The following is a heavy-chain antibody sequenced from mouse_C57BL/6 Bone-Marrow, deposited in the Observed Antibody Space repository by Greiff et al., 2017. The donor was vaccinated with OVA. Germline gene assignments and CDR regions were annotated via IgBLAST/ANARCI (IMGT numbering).Heavy chain of an antibody. CDR3: ARWLLGRRYFGV. Sequence: QVHVKQPGAELVKPGASVKMSCKASGYTFTSYWITWVKQRPGQGLEWIGDIYPGSGSTNYNEKFKSKATLTVDTSSSTAYMQLSSLTSEDSAVYYCARWLLGRRYFGVWGTVTTVTVSS. CDR2: IYPGSGST. V-gene: IGHV1-55*01. D-gene: IGHD1-1*01. CDR1: GYTFTSYW. J-gene: IGHJ1*03.